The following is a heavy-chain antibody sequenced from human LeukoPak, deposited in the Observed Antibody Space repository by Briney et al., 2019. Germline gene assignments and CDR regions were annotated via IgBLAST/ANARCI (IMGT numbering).Heavy chain of an antibody. Sequence: ASVKVSCKASGGTFSSYAISWVRQAPGQGLEWMGWINPNSGGTNYAQNFQGRVTMTRDTSISTAYMELNSLRSDDTAMYYCARGEKAEYCSSNSCYYFDYWGQGTLVTVSS. CDR1: GGTFSSYA. J-gene: IGHJ4*02. V-gene: IGHV1-2*02. CDR3: ARGEKAEYCSSNSCYYFDY. CDR2: INPNSGGT. D-gene: IGHD2-2*01.